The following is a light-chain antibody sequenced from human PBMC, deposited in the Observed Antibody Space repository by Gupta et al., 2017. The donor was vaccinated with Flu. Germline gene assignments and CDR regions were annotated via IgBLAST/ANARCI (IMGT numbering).Light chain of an antibody. CDR2: EDN. CDR3: QSYDSFNRYVV. V-gene: IGLV6-57*01. CDR1: SGSISTNY. J-gene: IGLJ2*01. Sequence: NFMLTQPHSVSESPGKTVTIPCTRSSGSISTNYVQWYQQRPGSSPTTVIYEDNQRPSGVPDRFSGPIDSSSNSASLTISGLKTEGEADYFCQSYDSFNRYVVFGGGTKLTVL.